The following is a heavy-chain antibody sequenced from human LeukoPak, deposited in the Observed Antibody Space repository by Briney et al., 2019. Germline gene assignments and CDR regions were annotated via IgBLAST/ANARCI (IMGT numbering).Heavy chain of an antibody. CDR1: GFSLSTSGVG. J-gene: IGHJ3*02. D-gene: IGHD4-17*01. CDR2: IYWDDDK. V-gene: IGHV2-5*02. CDR3: AHRTTMTTVTPSAFDI. Sequence: SGPTLVKPTQTLTPTCTFSGFSLSTSGVGVGWIRQPPGKALEWLALIYWDDDKRYSPSLKSRLTITKDTSKNQVVLTMTNMDPVDTATYYCAHRTTMTTVTPSAFDIWGQGTMVTVSS.